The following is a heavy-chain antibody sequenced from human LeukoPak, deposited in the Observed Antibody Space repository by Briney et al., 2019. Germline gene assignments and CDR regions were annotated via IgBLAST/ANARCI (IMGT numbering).Heavy chain of an antibody. Sequence: GGSLRLSCAASGFTFRTYAMSWVRQAPGKGLEWVSTISGSGGGTYYADSVKGRFTISRDNSKNTLYLQMNSLRAEDTAVYYCAKKWCSSTICSTRDYFDYWGQGTLVTVSS. CDR3: AKKWCSSTICSTRDYFDY. V-gene: IGHV3-23*01. J-gene: IGHJ4*02. D-gene: IGHD2-2*01. CDR2: ISGSGGGT. CDR1: GFTFRTYA.